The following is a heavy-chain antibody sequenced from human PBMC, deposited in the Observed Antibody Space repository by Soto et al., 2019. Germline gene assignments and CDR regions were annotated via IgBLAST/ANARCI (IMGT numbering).Heavy chain of an antibody. Sequence: GASVKVSCKASGGTFGGLAISWLRQAPGQGLEWMGGSIPIFGTPNYAQKFQGRVAITADESTSTAYMELSSLRSEDTAVYYCARPQTLNYYDTTGYLDPWGQGTLVTVSS. CDR2: SIPIFGTP. CDR3: ARPQTLNYYDTTGYLDP. V-gene: IGHV1-69*13. CDR1: GGTFGGLA. D-gene: IGHD3-22*01. J-gene: IGHJ5*02.